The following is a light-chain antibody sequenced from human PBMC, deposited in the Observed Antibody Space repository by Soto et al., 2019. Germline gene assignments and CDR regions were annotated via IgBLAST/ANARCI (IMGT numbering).Light chain of an antibody. CDR3: QQYSNWPLT. Sequence: EVVMTQSPATLSVSPGERATLSCRASQSITSTYLAWYQQKPGQAPRLLIFGASTRAAGIPARFSGSGSGTEFTLTISSLQSEDFAVYYCQQYSNWPLTFGGGTKVDI. CDR1: QSITSTY. CDR2: GAS. J-gene: IGKJ4*01. V-gene: IGKV3-15*01.